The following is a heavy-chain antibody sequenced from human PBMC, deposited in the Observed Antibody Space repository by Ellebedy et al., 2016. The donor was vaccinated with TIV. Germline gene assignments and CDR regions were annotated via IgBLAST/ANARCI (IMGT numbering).Heavy chain of an antibody. CDR1: GYTFTSNY. Sequence: AASVKVSCKASGYTFTSNYIHWVRQAPGLGLEWMGIINPSGGSTSYAQKFQGRITVTRDTSTSTLYMELSSLRSEDTAVYYSARSTVRGKHYFDYWGQGTLVTVSS. CDR3: ARSTVRGKHYFDY. CDR2: INPSGGST. D-gene: IGHD3-10*01. J-gene: IGHJ4*02. V-gene: IGHV1-46*01.